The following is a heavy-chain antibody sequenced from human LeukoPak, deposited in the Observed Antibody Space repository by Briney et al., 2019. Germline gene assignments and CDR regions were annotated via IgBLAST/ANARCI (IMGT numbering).Heavy chain of an antibody. CDR1: GFTFSNYA. V-gene: IGHV3-23*01. J-gene: IGHJ4*02. Sequence: PGGSLRLSCAASGFTFSNYAMSWVRQAPGKGLEWVSAISGSGGSTYYADSVKGRFTISRDNSKNTLYLQMNSLRAEDTAVYYCAKAGGWDIFTGYYLDYWGQGTLVTVSS. D-gene: IGHD3-9*01. CDR3: AKAGGWDIFTGYYLDY. CDR2: ISGSGGST.